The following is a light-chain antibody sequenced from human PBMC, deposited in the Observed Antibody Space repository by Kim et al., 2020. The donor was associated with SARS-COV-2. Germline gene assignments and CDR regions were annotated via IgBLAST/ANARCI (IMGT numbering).Light chain of an antibody. CDR2: RDS. CDR1: KLGDKS. CDR3: QAWDSNTGL. V-gene: IGLV3-1*01. J-gene: IGLJ2*01. Sequence: VSPGQTAIIPCSGDKLGDKSACWYQQKPCQSPVLVIYRDSKRPSGIPERFSGSNSGNTATLTISGTQSMDESTYYCQAWDSNTGLFGGGTQLTVL.